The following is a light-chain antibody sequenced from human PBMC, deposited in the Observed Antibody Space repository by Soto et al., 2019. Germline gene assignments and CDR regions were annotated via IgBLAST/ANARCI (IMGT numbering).Light chain of an antibody. J-gene: IGKJ1*01. V-gene: IGKV3-15*01. Sequence: EIVMTQSPATLSVSPGERATLSCRASQSLSSSLAWYQQKPGQAPRLLIYDASTRATDIPARFSGSGSGTEFTLTLSSLQPEDSAVYDCLQYFRWRTFGQGTKVEIK. CDR2: DAS. CDR1: QSLSSS. CDR3: LQYFRWRT.